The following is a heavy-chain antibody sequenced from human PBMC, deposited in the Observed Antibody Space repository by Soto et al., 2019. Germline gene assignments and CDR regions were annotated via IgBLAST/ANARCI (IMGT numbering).Heavy chain of an antibody. CDR2: IYWSGDE. V-gene: IGHV2-5*01. CDR1: GFSLSTSGVG. J-gene: IGHJ3*02. Sequence: VSCKASGPMLVNPTQTLTLTCSFSGFSLSTSGVGVGWIRQSPGKALEWLALIYWSGDEHYRPSLKSRLSITKDTSKNHVVLIMTDMDPVDTATYYCARGLATLPVFAFDIWGQGTMVTVSS. D-gene: IGHD6-6*01. CDR3: ARGLATLPVFAFDI.